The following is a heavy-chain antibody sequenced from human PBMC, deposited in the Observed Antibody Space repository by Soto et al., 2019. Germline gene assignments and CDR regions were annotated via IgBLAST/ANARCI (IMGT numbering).Heavy chain of an antibody. V-gene: IGHV3-23*01. J-gene: IGHJ4*02. D-gene: IGHD5-12*01. CDR3: AKDLEGDGYNLGYFDY. Sequence: PGGSLRLSCAASGFTFSSYAMSWVRQAPGKGLEWVSAMSGSGGSTYYADSVKGRFPICRDNSKNTLYLQMNSLRAEDTAVYYCAKDLEGDGYNLGYFDYWGQGTLVTVSS. CDR1: GFTFSSYA. CDR2: MSGSGGST.